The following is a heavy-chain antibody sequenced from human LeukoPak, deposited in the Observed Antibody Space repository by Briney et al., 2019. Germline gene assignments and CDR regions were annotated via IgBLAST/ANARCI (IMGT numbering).Heavy chain of an antibody. V-gene: IGHV3-30*02. CDR2: IRYDGSYK. J-gene: IGHJ4*02. D-gene: IGHD3-10*01. CDR1: GFTFSSYG. Sequence: GGSLTLSCAASGFTFSSYGMHWVRQAPGKGLEGVAFIRYDGSYKYYADSVKGRFTISRDNAKNSLYPQMDSLRAEDTAVYYCARDLTYYYGSFDYWGQGTLVTVSS. CDR3: ARDLTYYYGSFDY.